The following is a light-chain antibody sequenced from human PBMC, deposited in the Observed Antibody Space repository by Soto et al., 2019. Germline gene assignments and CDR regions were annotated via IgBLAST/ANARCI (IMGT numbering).Light chain of an antibody. CDR2: KVS. J-gene: IGLJ1*01. V-gene: IGLV2-14*01. Sequence: QSALTQPASVSGSPGQSITISCTGTSSDVGGYNYVSWYQQYPGRVPKLLIYKVSNRPSGISNRFSGSKSGNTASLTISGLQADDEADYFCTSPTPGSLYVFVSGTKVNVL. CDR3: TSPTPGSLYV. CDR1: SSDVGGYNY.